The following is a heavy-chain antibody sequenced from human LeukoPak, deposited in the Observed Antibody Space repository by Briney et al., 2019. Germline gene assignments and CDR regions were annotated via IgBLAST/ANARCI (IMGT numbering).Heavy chain of an antibody. CDR3: ARRKLWDSSGYGPGAFDI. V-gene: IGHV4-61*01. CDR2: IYYSGST. CDR1: GGSVSRGYYY. Sequence: PSETLSLTCTVSGGSVSRGYYYWSRIRQSPGKGLEWIGNIYYSGSTNYNPSLKSRVTISSDTSKNQFSLKLSSVTAADTAVYYCARRKLWDSSGYGPGAFDIWGQGTMVTVSS. D-gene: IGHD3-22*01. J-gene: IGHJ3*02.